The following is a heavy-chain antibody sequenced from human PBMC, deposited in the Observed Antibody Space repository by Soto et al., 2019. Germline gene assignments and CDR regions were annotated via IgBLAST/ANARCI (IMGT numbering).Heavy chain of an antibody. CDR3: ARQRAEVMANAFDI. D-gene: IGHD2-21*01. J-gene: IGHJ3*02. V-gene: IGHV6-1*01. Sequence: SQTLSLTCAISGDSVSINSAAWNWIRQSPSRGLEWLGRTYYRSKWYNDYAVPVKSRITINPDTSKNQFSLQLNSVTPEDTAVYYCARQRAEVMANAFDIWGQGTMVTVSS. CDR1: GDSVSINSAA. CDR2: TYYRSKWYN.